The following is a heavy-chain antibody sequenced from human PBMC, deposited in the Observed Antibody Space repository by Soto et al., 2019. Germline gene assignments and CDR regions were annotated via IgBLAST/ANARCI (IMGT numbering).Heavy chain of an antibody. D-gene: IGHD3-10*01. J-gene: IGHJ4*02. CDR3: AREEWFGQRPSDN. Sequence: QVQLVQSGGEVKKPGASVKVSCKASGFTLNDFGVSWVRQAPGQGLEWMGWISGYDGNTNFAQKYEGRVTMTIDSSTTTAYMELRNLRSDDTAIYYCAREEWFGQRPSDNWGQGTLVTVSS. V-gene: IGHV1-18*01. CDR2: ISGYDGNT. CDR1: GFTLNDFG.